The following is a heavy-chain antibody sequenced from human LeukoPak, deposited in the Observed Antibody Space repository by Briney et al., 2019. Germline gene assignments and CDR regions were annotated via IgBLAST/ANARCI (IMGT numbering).Heavy chain of an antibody. D-gene: IGHD6-19*01. J-gene: IGHJ4*02. CDR3: ARVSVAGTFYFDY. V-gene: IGHV3-21*01. CDR1: GFTFSSYS. CDR2: ISSSSSYI. Sequence: GGSLRLSCAASGFTFSSYSMSWVRQAPGKGLEWVSSISSSSSYIYYADSVKGRFTISRDNAKNSLYLQMNSLRAEDTAVYYCARVSVAGTFYFDYWGQGTLVTVSS.